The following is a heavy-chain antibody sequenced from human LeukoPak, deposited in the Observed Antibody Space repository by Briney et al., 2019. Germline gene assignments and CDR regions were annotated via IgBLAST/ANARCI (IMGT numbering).Heavy chain of an antibody. CDR2: IYPGDSDT. Sequence: GESLKISRKGSGYSFTSYWIGWVRQMPGKGLEWMGIIYPGDSDTRYSPSFQGQVTNSADKSISTAYLQWSSLKASDTAMYYCARNGGGYCSSTSCPQVFDSWGQGTLVTVSS. CDR1: GYSFTSYW. CDR3: ARNGGGYCSSTSCPQVFDS. V-gene: IGHV5-51*01. J-gene: IGHJ4*02. D-gene: IGHD2-2*03.